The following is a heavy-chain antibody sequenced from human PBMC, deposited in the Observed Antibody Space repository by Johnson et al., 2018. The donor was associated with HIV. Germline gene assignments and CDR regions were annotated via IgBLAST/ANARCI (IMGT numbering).Heavy chain of an antibody. D-gene: IGHD6-13*01. J-gene: IGHJ3*02. V-gene: IGHV3-20*04. CDR1: GFTFDDYG. CDR2: ISWNSGSI. Sequence: VQLVESGGGVVRPVGSLRLSCAASGFTFDDYGMSWVRQAPGKGLEWVSGISWNSGSIGYADSVKGRFTISRDNSKNTLFLQMNSLRAEDTAVYYCARDQTAGYSNSLKAFDIWGQGTMVTVSS. CDR3: ARDQTAGYSNSLKAFDI.